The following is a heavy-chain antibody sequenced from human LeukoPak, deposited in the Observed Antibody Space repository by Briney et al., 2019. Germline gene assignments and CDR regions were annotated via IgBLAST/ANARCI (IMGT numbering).Heavy chain of an antibody. CDR2: INHSGST. V-gene: IGHV4-34*01. CDR1: GGSFSGYY. Sequence: SETLSLTCAVCGGSFSGYYWSWIRQPPGKGLEWIGEINHSGSTNYNPSLKSRVTISVDTSKNQFSLKLSSVTAADTAVYYCARGYSSGWYDYWGQGTLVTVSS. CDR3: ARGYSSGWYDY. J-gene: IGHJ4*02. D-gene: IGHD6-19*01.